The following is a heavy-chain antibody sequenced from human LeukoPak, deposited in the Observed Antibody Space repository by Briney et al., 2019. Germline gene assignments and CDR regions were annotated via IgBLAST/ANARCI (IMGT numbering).Heavy chain of an antibody. CDR1: GFTFSSYG. J-gene: IGHJ2*01. CDR2: VSYDGRYR. V-gene: IGHV3-30*18. Sequence: GGSLRLSCVASGFTFSSYGMYWVRQAPGKGLEKVAVVSYDGRYRYYADSVKGRFTISRDNSKNTLYLQMDSLRAEDTAVYYCAKFGVAAGTDYWYFDLWGRGTLVTVSS. CDR3: AKFGVAAGTDYWYFDL. D-gene: IGHD6-19*01.